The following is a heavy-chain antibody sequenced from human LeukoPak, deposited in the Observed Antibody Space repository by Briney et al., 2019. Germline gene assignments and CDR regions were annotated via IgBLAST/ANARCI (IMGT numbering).Heavy chain of an antibody. J-gene: IGHJ6*03. D-gene: IGHD1-26*01. CDR3: ARVPRIVGATPPYYYYYYMDV. V-gene: IGHV4-39*07. Sequence: SETLSLTCTVSGGSISSSSYYWGWIRQPPGKGLEWIGSIYYSGSTYYNPSLKSRVTISVDTSKNQFSLKLSSVTAADTAVYYCARVPRIVGATPPYYYYYYMDVWGKGTTVTVSS. CDR2: IYYSGST. CDR1: GGSISSSSYY.